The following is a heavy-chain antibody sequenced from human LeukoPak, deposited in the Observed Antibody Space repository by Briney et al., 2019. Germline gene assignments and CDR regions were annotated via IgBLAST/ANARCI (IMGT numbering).Heavy chain of an antibody. CDR3: ARVVGTTLDY. CDR1: GGSFSGYY. V-gene: IGHV4-34*01. J-gene: IGHJ4*02. CDR2: INHSGST. Sequence: SETLSLTCAVYGGSFSGYYWSWVRQPPGKGLEWIGEINHSGSTNYNPSPKRGLTISVDTSKKKLSLKLRSVTAADTAVYYCARVVGTTLDYWGQGTLVTVSS. D-gene: IGHD1-7*01.